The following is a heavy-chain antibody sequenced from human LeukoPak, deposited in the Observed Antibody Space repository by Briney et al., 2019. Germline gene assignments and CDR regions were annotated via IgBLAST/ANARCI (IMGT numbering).Heavy chain of an antibody. D-gene: IGHD3-10*01. CDR1: GFTFSSYA. V-gene: IGHV3-30*04. CDR2: ISYDGSNK. J-gene: IGHJ5*02. Sequence: GGSLRLSCAASGFTFSSYAMHWVRQAPGKGLEWVAVISYDGSNKYYADSVKGRFTISRDNSKNTLYLQMNSLRAGDTAVYYCARDYYGSGSYYPWGQGTLVTVS. CDR3: ARDYYGSGSYYP.